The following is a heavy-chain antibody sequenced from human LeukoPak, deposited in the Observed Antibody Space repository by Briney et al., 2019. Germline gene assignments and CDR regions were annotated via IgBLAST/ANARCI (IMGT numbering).Heavy chain of an antibody. CDR2: IGSGGGTI. V-gene: IGHV3-48*02. CDR1: GFTFSSYS. CDR3: ARDSQYAFDI. J-gene: IGHJ3*02. Sequence: GGSLRLSCAASGFTFSSYSMNWVRQAPGKGLEWVSYIGSGGGTIYYADPVKGRFTISRDNAKKSLYLQMNSLRDEDTAVYYCARDSQYAFDIWGQGTMVTVSS.